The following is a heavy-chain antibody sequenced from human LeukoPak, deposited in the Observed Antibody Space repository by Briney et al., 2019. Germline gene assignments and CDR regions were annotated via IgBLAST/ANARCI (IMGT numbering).Heavy chain of an antibody. J-gene: IGHJ6*03. CDR1: GYTFTGYY. D-gene: IGHD6-19*01. V-gene: IGHV1-2*02. CDR3: AMAGTLYYYYMDV. CDR2: INPNSGGT. Sequence: ASVKVSCKASGYTFTGYYIHWVRQAPGQGLEWMGWINPNSGGTNYAQKFQGRVTMTRDTSISTAYMELSRLRSDDTAVYYCAMAGTLYYYYMDVWGKGTTATVSS.